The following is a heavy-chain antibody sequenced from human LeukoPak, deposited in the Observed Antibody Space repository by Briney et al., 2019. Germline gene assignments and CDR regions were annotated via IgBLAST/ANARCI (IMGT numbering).Heavy chain of an antibody. CDR1: GFTFSNAW. CDR3: TTDLVYSYGNDAFDI. J-gene: IGHJ3*02. D-gene: IGHD5-18*01. Sequence: GGSLRLSCAASGFTFSNAWMNWVRQAPGKGLEWVGRIKSKTDGGTTDYAAPVKGRFTISRDDSKNTLYLQMNSLKTEDTAVYYCTTDLVYSYGNDAFDIWGQGTMVTVSS. V-gene: IGHV3-15*01. CDR2: IKSKTDGGTT.